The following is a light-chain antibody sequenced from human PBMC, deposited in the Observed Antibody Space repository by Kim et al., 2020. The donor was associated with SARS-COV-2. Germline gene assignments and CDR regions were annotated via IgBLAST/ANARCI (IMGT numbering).Light chain of an antibody. CDR2: GAS. J-gene: IGKJ2*01. V-gene: IGKV1-39*01. CDR1: QNTDNY. CDR3: QQSSSSPYI. Sequence: DIQMTQSPSSLSASVGDRVTITCRASQNTDNYLNWYQQKVGRAPKLLIYGASNLQNGVPSRFSGSGSGTDFTLTISGLQSEEVASYFCQQSSSSPYIFGQGTKLEI.